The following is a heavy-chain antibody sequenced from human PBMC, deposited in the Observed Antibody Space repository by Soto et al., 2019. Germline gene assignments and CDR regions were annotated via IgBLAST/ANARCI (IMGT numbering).Heavy chain of an antibody. Sequence: SEPLSLTYLASGIPISIFKWGRWVRQSPGKGLEWIGEIHHSGNSNYNPSLKSRVIISVDKSKNQFSLNLSSVTDADTAVYYCARGERQQQRDYWGQGTLVTVS. CDR3: ARGERQQQRDY. D-gene: IGHD6-25*01. CDR2: IHHSGNS. CDR1: GIPISIFKW. J-gene: IGHJ4*02. V-gene: IGHV4-4*02.